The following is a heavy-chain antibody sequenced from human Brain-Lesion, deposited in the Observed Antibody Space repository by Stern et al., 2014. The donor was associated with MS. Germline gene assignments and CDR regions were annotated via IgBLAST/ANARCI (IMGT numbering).Heavy chain of an antibody. Sequence: VQLVESGPGLVKPSQTLSLSCTVSGGSISSGGYYWSWIRQPAGKGLEWIGRIFNSGSTSYNPSLKIPVTQSIDTPKNQFSLRLTSMTAADTAVYYCARGRVVPGFQYYATDVWGQGTTVIVSS. CDR1: GGSISSGGYY. J-gene: IGHJ6*02. CDR3: ARGRVVPGFQYYATDV. V-gene: IGHV4-61*02. D-gene: IGHD2-2*01. CDR2: IFNSGST.